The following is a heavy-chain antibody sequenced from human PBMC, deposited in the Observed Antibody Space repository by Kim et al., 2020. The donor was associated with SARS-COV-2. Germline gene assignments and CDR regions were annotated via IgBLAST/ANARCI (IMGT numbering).Heavy chain of an antibody. J-gene: IGHJ4*02. V-gene: IGHV3-48*03. CDR2: ISRSGSTI. CDR3: ASRAASIAARPFDY. Sequence: GGSLRLSCAASGFTFSSYEMNWVRQAPGKGLEWVSYISRSGSTIYYADSVKGRFTISRDNAKNSLYLQMNSLRAEDTAVYYCASRAASIAARPFDYWGQGTLVTVSS. CDR1: GFTFSSYE. D-gene: IGHD6-6*01.